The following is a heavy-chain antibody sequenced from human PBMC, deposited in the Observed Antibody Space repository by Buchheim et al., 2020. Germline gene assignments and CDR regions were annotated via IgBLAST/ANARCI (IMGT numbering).Heavy chain of an antibody. Sequence: QVQLVESGGGVVQPGRSLRLSCAASGFTFSSYAMHWVRQAPGKGLEWVAVISYDGSNKYYADSVKGRFTISRDNSKNTLYLQMNSLRAEDTAVYYCAKVVALQYYYGMDVWGQGTT. V-gene: IGHV3-30-3*01. J-gene: IGHJ6*02. CDR1: GFTFSSYA. CDR2: ISYDGSNK. D-gene: IGHD2-2*01. CDR3: AKVVALQYYYGMDV.